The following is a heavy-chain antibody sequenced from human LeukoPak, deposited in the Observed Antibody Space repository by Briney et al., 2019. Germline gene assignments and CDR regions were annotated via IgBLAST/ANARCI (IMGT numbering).Heavy chain of an antibody. CDR1: GYTFTSYY. CDR2: INPSGGST. J-gene: IGHJ5*02. D-gene: IGHD3-22*01. V-gene: IGHV1-46*01. CDR3: ARDLGDSSGYYHWFDP. Sequence: GASVKVSCKASGYTFTSYYMHWVRQAPGQGLEWMGIINPSGGSTSYAQKFQGRVTMTRDTSTSTVYMELSSLRSEDTAVYYCARDLGDSSGYYHWFDPWGQGTLVTVSS.